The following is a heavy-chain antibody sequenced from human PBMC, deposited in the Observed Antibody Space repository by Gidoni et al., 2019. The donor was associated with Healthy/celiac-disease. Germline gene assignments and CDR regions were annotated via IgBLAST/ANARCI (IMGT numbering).Heavy chain of an antibody. CDR3: ARDLVDYSPLYYYDYGMDV. J-gene: IGHJ6*02. CDR1: VFTSRRYG. Sequence: EVHLVESGGGLVQPGGSLRLSCAPSVFTSRRYGMGWFRQAPGKGLEWVDNIKKKGSEKYYFDTVKGRFTITRDNDKNSLYLQMNSLRAEDTAVDYCARDLVDYSPLYYYDYGMDVWGQGTTVTVSS. V-gene: IGHV3-7*01. D-gene: IGHD4-4*01. CDR2: IKKKGSEK.